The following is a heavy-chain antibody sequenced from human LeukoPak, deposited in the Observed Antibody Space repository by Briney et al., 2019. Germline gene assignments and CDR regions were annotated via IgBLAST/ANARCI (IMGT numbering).Heavy chain of an antibody. V-gene: IGHV5-51*01. D-gene: IGHD6-13*01. Sequence: GESLKISCKGSGYSFTSYWIGWVRQMPGKGLEWMGIIYPGDSDTRYSPSFQGQVTISADESISTAYLQWSSLKASDTAMYYCARGGLIAAAGTDYYYYGMDVWGQGTTVTVSS. CDR2: IYPGDSDT. CDR1: GYSFTSYW. CDR3: ARGGLIAAAGTDYYYYGMDV. J-gene: IGHJ6*02.